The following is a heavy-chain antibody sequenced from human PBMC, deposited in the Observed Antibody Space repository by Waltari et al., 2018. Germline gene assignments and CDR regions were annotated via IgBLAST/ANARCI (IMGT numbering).Heavy chain of an antibody. Sequence: EVQLVESGGGLVQPGGSLRLSCAASGFTFSDHYMDWVRQAPGKGLEWVGRTRNKANSYTTEYAASVKGRFTISRDDSKNSLYLQMNSLKTEDTAVYYCARGPSGYSYGGEAFAIWGQGTMVTVSS. CDR2: TRNKANSYTT. D-gene: IGHD5-18*01. J-gene: IGHJ3*02. V-gene: IGHV3-72*01. CDR1: GFTFSDHY. CDR3: ARGPSGYSYGGEAFAI.